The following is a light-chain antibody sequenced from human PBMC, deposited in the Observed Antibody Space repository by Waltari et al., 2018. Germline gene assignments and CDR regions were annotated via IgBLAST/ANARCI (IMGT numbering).Light chain of an antibody. J-gene: IGLJ1*01. V-gene: IGLV2-23*01. CDR1: ISDVGSYNL. CDR2: EGS. Sequence: QSALTQPASVSVSPGPAITISCPGIISDVGSYNLVSWYQQHPGKAPKLMIYEGSKRPSGVSNRFSGSKSGNTASLTISGLQAEDEADYYCCSYAGSSTYVFGTGTKVTVL. CDR3: CSYAGSSTYV.